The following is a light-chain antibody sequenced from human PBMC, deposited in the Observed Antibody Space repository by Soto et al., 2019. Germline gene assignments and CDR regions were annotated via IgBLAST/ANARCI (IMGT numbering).Light chain of an antibody. CDR3: SSHTSTGTWV. CDR1: SSDIGDYNY. J-gene: IGLJ3*02. CDR2: EVG. V-gene: IGLV2-14*01. Sequence: QSVLTQPASVSGSPGQSITISCTGTSSDIGDYNYVSWYQQHPGKAPKLIIFEVGDRPSGVSNRFSGSKSGYTAPLTISGLQAEDEADYYCSSHTSTGTWVFGAGTKVTVL.